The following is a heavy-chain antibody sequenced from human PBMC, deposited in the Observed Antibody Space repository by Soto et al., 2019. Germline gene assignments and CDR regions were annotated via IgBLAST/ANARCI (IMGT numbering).Heavy chain of an antibody. CDR3: ARGVLA. J-gene: IGHJ5*02. D-gene: IGHD2-8*01. Sequence: SETLSLTCCLSGGSVNRGGYSWSSIRQPPGKGLEWIGFISPSGSPAYNPSLKSRVTISVDRSKNQIALELSSVTAADTAVYYCARGVLAWGPGTLVTVSS. V-gene: IGHV4-30-2*01. CDR1: GGSVNRGGYS. CDR2: ISPSGSP.